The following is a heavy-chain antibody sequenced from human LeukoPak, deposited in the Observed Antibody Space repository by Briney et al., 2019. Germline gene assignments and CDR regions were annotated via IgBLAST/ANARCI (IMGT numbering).Heavy chain of an antibody. Sequence: ASVKVSCKASGGTFSSYAISWVRQAPGQGLEWMGWISAYNGNTNYAQKLQGRVTMTTDTSTSTAYMELRSLRSDDTAVYYCARVTETQYWYFDLWGRGTLVTVSS. CDR3: ARVTETQYWYFDL. V-gene: IGHV1-18*01. D-gene: IGHD5-24*01. CDR1: GGTFSSYA. CDR2: ISAYNGNT. J-gene: IGHJ2*01.